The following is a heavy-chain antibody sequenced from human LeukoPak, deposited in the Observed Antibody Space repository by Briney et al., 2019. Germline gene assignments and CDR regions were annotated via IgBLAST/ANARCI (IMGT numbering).Heavy chain of an antibody. Sequence: ASVKVSCKASGYTFTSYGISWVRQAPGQGLEWMGWISAYNGNTNYPQKFQGRVTMTTDTSTSIAYMELRSLRSDDTAIYYCTRDGDLWSGSSTPFEYWGQGTLVTVSS. CDR2: ISAYNGNT. D-gene: IGHD3-3*01. CDR1: GYTFTSYG. CDR3: TRDGDLWSGSSTPFEY. V-gene: IGHV1-18*01. J-gene: IGHJ4*02.